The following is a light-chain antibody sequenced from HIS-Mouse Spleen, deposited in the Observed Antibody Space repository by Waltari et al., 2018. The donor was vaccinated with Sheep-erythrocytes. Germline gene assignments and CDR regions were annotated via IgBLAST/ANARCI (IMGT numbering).Light chain of an antibody. Sequence: QSALAQPASVSGSPGQSITISCTGTSSDVWRYHLFSWYPQHPAKAPQLMIYEGSKRPSGVSKRFSGSNTGNTASLTISELQAEDEADYYCCSYAGSSTWVFGGGTKLTVL. V-gene: IGLV2-23*01. CDR3: CSYAGSSTWV. CDR2: EGS. CDR1: SSDVWRYHL. J-gene: IGLJ3*02.